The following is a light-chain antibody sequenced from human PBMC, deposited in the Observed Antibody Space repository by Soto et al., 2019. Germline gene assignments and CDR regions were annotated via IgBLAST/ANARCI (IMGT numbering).Light chain of an antibody. CDR1: QSVGSD. CDR2: GAS. Sequence: EIVMTQSPATLSVSPGERATLSCRASQSVGSDLAWYQQRPGQAPRLVIHGASNRATGIPDRFSGSGSGTDFTLTISSLQPEDFAAYYCQQDYNLPRTFGQGTKVDIK. CDR3: QQDYNLPRT. J-gene: IGKJ1*01. V-gene: IGKV3D-15*01.